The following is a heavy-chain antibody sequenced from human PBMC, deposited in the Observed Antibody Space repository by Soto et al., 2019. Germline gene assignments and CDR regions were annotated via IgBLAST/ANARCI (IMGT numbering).Heavy chain of an antibody. CDR3: ARDTMGGSSQSSYYYYGMDV. Sequence: PSETLSLTCTVSGGSISSYYWNWIRQPAGKGLEWIGLVYSSGRTKYNPSLKSRVTVSVDTSKNQFSLKLSSVTAADTAVYYCARDTMGGSSQSSYYYYGMDVWGQGTTVTVSS. CDR2: VYSSGRT. D-gene: IGHD3-16*01. V-gene: IGHV4-4*07. CDR1: GGSISSYY. J-gene: IGHJ6*02.